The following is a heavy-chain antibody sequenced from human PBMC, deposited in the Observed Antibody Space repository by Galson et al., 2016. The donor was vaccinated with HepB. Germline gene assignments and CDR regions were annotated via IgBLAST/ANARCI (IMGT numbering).Heavy chain of an antibody. Sequence: SVKVSCKVSGHTFIELSMHWVRQAPGKGLEWMGGFDPEDGETIYAQKFQGRVTMTEDTATDTAYMEMSTLRSEDTAVYYCLTGNDGGNSEDDYGLYVRGQGTTVTAAS. V-gene: IGHV1-24*01. CDR1: GHTFIELS. CDR3: LTGNDGGNSEDDYGLYV. D-gene: IGHD4-23*01. J-gene: IGHJ6*02. CDR2: FDPEDGET.